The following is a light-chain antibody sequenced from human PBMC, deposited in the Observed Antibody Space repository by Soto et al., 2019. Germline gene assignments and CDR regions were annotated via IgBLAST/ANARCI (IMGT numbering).Light chain of an antibody. J-gene: IGLJ1*01. CDR3: CSYAGSGTDNYV. CDR2: EGI. CDR1: SSDVGAYIY. V-gene: IGLV2-11*01. Sequence: QSALTQPRSVSGSPGQSVTISCTGTSSDVGAYIYVSWYQQDPGKAPKLMIYEGIKRPSGVSNRFSGSKSGNTAFLTISGLQAEDEADYYCCSYAGSGTDNYVFGSGTKVTVL.